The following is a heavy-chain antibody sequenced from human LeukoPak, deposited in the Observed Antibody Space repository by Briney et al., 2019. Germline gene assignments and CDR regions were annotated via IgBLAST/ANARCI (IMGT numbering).Heavy chain of an antibody. Sequence: ASVKVSCKASGYTFTGYCMHWVRQAPGQGLEWMGRINPNSGGTNYAQKFQGRVTMTRDTSISTAYMELSRLRSDDTAVYYCARNGVVPAAIYPGMDVWGQGTTVTVSS. CDR1: GYTFTGYC. V-gene: IGHV1-2*06. J-gene: IGHJ6*02. D-gene: IGHD2-2*01. CDR3: ARNGVVPAAIYPGMDV. CDR2: INPNSGGT.